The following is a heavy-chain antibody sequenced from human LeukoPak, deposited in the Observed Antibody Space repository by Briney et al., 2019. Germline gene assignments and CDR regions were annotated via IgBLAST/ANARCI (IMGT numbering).Heavy chain of an antibody. V-gene: IGHV3-30-3*01. CDR3: ARELCSSTSCYGRYYGMDV. CDR1: GFTFSSYA. J-gene: IGHJ6*02. Sequence: GRSLRLCCAASGFTFSSYAMHWVRQATGKGLEWVAVISYDGSNKYYADSVKGRFTISRDNSKNTLYLQMNSLRAEDTAVYYCARELCSSTSCYGRYYGMDVWGQGTTVTVSS. D-gene: IGHD2-2*01. CDR2: ISYDGSNK.